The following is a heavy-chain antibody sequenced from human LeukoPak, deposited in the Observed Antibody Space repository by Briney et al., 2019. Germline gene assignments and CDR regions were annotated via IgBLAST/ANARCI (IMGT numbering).Heavy chain of an antibody. CDR1: GGSMSSYY. CDR3: ARGYCTYGVCYYYYYYMDV. CDR2: IYYSGST. J-gene: IGHJ6*03. Sequence: SGTLSLTCTVSGGSMSSYYWSWIRQPPVKGLEWIGYIYYSGSTNYNPSLKSRVTISVDTSKNQFSLKLSSVTAADTAVYYCARGYCTYGVCYYYYYYMDVWGKGTTVTVSS. D-gene: IGHD2-8*01. V-gene: IGHV4-59*01.